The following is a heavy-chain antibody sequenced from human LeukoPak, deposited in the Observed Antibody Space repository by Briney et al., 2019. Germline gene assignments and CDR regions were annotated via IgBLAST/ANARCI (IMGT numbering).Heavy chain of an antibody. J-gene: IGHJ5*02. D-gene: IGHD2-2*01. CDR3: ARDGEGEYQLLSGWFDP. Sequence: GGSLRLSCAASGFTFSSYGIHWVRQAPGKGLEWVAVLWYDGSNKYYADSVKGRFTIPRDNSRNTLYLQMNSLRAEDTAVYCCARDGEGEYQLLSGWFDPWGQGTLVTVSS. V-gene: IGHV3-33*01. CDR1: GFTFSSYG. CDR2: LWYDGSNK.